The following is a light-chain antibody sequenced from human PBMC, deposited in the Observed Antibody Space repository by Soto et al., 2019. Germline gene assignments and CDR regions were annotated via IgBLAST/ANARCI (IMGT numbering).Light chain of an antibody. CDR1: SSDIGSYHL. CDR3: SSYTNINTRACV. Sequence: QSVLTQPASVSGSPRQSITISCTGTSSDIGSYHLVSWYQQHPGKAPKLIIYEVTDRPSGVSNRFSGSKSGNTASLTISGLQAEDEAEYYCSSYTNINTRACVFGTGTKLTVL. V-gene: IGLV2-14*02. CDR2: EVT. J-gene: IGLJ1*01.